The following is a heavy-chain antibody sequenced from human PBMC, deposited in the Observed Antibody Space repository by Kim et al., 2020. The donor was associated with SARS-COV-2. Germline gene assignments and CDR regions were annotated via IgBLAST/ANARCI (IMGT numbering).Heavy chain of an antibody. CDR3: AKGYKGYCTSSSCPHYYVDV. V-gene: IGHV3-23*01. Sequence: GGSLRLSCAASGFTFSNYAMSWVRQAPGKGLVWVSIISGSGANTYYADSVKGRFTISRDNSKNALSLQMNSLRAEDTAVYYCAKGYKGYCTSSSCPHYYVDVWGKGITVTVSS. D-gene: IGHD2-2*01. CDR2: ISGSGANT. CDR1: GFTFSNYA. J-gene: IGHJ6*03.